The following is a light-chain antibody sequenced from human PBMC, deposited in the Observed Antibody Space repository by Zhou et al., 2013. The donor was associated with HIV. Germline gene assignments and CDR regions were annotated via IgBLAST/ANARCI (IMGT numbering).Light chain of an antibody. Sequence: DIQMTQSPTSLSASVGDRVTITCRPSQTIDNYLNWYQRKPGKAPKLLIYGASILHSGVPSRFSGSGSGTDFTLTISSLQPEDFATYYCQQSFSTLLTFGGGTRVELK. V-gene: IGKV1-39*01. CDR1: QTIDNY. CDR3: QQSFSTLLT. CDR2: GAS. J-gene: IGKJ4*01.